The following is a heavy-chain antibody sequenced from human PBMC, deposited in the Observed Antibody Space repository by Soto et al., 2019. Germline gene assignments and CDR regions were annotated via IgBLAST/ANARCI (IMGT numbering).Heavy chain of an antibody. Sequence: QVQLQESGPGLVKPSETLSLTYTVSGGSISSYYWSWIRQPPGKGLEWIGYIYYSGSTNYNPSLKSRVTISVDTSKNQFSLKLSSVTAADTAVYYCARRYGSFFDIWGQGTMVTVSS. CDR1: GGSISSYY. D-gene: IGHD3-10*01. CDR3: ARRYGSFFDI. CDR2: IYYSGST. J-gene: IGHJ3*02. V-gene: IGHV4-59*08.